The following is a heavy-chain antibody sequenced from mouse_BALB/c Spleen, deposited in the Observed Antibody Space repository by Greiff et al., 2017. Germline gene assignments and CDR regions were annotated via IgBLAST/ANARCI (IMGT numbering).Heavy chain of an antibody. CDR2: ISYSGST. J-gene: IGHJ3*01. Sequence: VQLKESGPGLVKPSQSLSLTCTVTGYSITSDYAWNWIRQFPGNKLEWMGYISYSGSTSYNPSLKSRISITRDTSKNQFFLQLNSVTTEDTATYYCASLITTDSWFAYWGQGTLVTVSA. CDR3: ASLITTDSWFAY. V-gene: IGHV3-2*02. CDR1: GYSITSDYA. D-gene: IGHD1-2*01.